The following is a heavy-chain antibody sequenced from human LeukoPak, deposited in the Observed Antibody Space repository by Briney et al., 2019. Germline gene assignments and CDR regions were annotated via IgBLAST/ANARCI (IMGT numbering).Heavy chain of an antibody. CDR2: IYSGGST. CDR1: GFTVSSNY. V-gene: IGHV3-53*01. CDR3: ARDRIAARVFDY. J-gene: IGHJ4*02. D-gene: IGHD6-6*01. Sequence: PGGSLRLSCAASGFTVSSNYMSWVRQAPGKGLEWVSVIYSGGSTYYADSVKGRFTISRDNAKNSLYLQMNSLRAEDTAEYYCARDRIAARVFDYWGQGTLVTVSS.